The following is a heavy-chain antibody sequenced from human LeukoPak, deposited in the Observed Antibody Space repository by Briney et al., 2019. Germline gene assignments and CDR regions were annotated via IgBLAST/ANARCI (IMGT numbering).Heavy chain of an antibody. V-gene: IGHV4-59*12. CDR3: ARRASYDFWSGYLRY. CDR1: GGSISSYY. J-gene: IGHJ4*02. CDR2: IYYSGST. D-gene: IGHD3-3*01. Sequence: SETLSLTCTVSGGSISSYYWSWIRQPPGKGLEWIGYIYYSGSTNYNPSLKSRVTISVDTSKNQFSLKLSSVTAADTAVYYCARRASYDFWSGYLRYWGQGTLVTVSS.